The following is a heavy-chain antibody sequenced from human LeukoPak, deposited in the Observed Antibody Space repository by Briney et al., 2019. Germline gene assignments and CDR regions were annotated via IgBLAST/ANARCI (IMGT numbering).Heavy chain of an antibody. CDR3: ARVEFSGYAPSFDY. J-gene: IGHJ4*02. V-gene: IGHV1-18*01. Sequence: ASVKVSCKASGYTFTSYGISWARQAPGQGLEWMGWISAYNGNTNYAQKLQGRVTMTTDTSTSTAYMELRSLRSDDTAVYYCARVEFSGYAPSFDYWGQGTLVTVSS. D-gene: IGHD5-12*01. CDR2: ISAYNGNT. CDR1: GYTFTSYG.